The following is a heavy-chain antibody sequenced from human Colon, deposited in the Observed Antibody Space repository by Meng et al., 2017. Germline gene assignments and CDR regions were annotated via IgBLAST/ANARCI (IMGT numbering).Heavy chain of an antibody. CDR3: ARVNGDFDEAWFDP. D-gene: IGHD2-21*02. CDR1: GGSVSGGDYS. V-gene: IGHV4-61*08. J-gene: IGHJ5*02. CDR2: VYYTGNT. Sequence: QQQAQSAGPGLVGPSGTLPLTCTVSGGSVSGGDYSWSWIRQPPGKGLEWLGYVYYTGNTNYNPSLKNRVTISLDTSNNQFSLKLTSMTAADAAIYYCARVNGDFDEAWFDPWGQGTLVTVSS.